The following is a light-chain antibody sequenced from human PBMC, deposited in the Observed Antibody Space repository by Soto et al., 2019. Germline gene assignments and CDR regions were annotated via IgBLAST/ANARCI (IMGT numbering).Light chain of an antibody. CDR2: WAS. CDR1: QSVLYSSNNKNY. V-gene: IGKV4-1*01. CDR3: QQYYSTPWT. Sequence: DIVMTQSPDSLAVSLCERATXXCKSSQSVLYSSNNKNYLAWYQQKPGQPPKLLIYWASTRESGVPDRFSGSGSGTDFTLTISSLQAEDVAVYYCQQYYSTPWTFGQGTKVDIK. J-gene: IGKJ1*01.